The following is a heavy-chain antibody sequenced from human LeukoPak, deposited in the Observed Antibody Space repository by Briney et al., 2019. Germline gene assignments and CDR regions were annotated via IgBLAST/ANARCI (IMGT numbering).Heavy chain of an antibody. CDR2: IYSGGST. CDR3: AREVYSSGWYGGRVFDY. Sequence: GGSLRPSCAASGFTVSSNYMSWVRQAPGKGLEWVSVIYSGGSTYYADSVKGRFTISRDNSKNTLYLQMNSLRAEDTAVYYCAREVYSSGWYGGRVFDYWGQGTLVTVSS. V-gene: IGHV3-66*01. CDR1: GFTVSSNY. D-gene: IGHD6-19*01. J-gene: IGHJ4*02.